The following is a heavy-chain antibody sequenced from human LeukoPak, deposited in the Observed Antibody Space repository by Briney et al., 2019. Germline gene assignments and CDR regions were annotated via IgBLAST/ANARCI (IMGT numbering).Heavy chain of an antibody. D-gene: IGHD6-19*01. J-gene: IGHJ5*02. CDR1: GGSFSSDVSY. CDR3: ARQVTSIGWQNWFDT. CDR2: TFYSGYT. Sequence: SETLSLTCTVSGGSFSSDVSYWGWIRQSPEKGLQWLASTFYSGYTYYNPSLKSRVSTSVDSSKKQFSLKLTSVTAADTAVYYCARQVTSIGWQNWFDTWGQGTLVIVSS. V-gene: IGHV4-39*01.